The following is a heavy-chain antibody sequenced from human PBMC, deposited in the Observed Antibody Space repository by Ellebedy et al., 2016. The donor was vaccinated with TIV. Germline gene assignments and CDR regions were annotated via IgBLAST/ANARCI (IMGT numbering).Heavy chain of an antibody. CDR2: TYYRSSWHH. D-gene: IGHD6-19*01. J-gene: IGHJ5*02. Sequence: SQTLSLTCAISGTTVSNNNAAWHWIRLSPSRGLEWLGRTYYRSSWHHDYAVSVESRIMITPDTAKNQFSLQLDSVTPDDTAIYFCAKTVAGTRGRFDPWGQGTVVTVSS. CDR1: GTTVSNNNAA. CDR3: AKTVAGTRGRFDP. V-gene: IGHV6-1*01.